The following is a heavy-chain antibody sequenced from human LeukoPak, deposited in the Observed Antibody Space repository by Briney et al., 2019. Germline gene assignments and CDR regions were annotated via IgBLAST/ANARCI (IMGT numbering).Heavy chain of an antibody. CDR3: AREHYDFWSGYYPLSQVY. CDR1: GYTFTSYY. V-gene: IGHV1-46*01. J-gene: IGHJ4*02. Sequence: GASVKVSCKASGYTFTSYYMHWVRQAPVQGLKWMGIINPSGGSTSYAQKFQGRVAMTRDTSTSTVYMELSSLRSEDTAVYYCAREHYDFWSGYYPLSQVYWGQGTLVTVSS. D-gene: IGHD3-3*01. CDR2: INPSGGST.